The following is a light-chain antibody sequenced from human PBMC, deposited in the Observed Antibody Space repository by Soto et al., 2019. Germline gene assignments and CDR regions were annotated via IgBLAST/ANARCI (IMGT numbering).Light chain of an antibody. CDR3: QQYNNNSRT. CDR1: QTIYNW. Sequence: DIQMTQSPSTLSASVGDIVTITCRASQTIYNWLAWYQQKPGKAPKLLIYRASTLDSGVPSRFSGSGSGTEFTLTISSLQPDDFATYYCQQYNNNSRTFGPGTKVEIK. V-gene: IGKV1-5*03. J-gene: IGKJ1*01. CDR2: RAS.